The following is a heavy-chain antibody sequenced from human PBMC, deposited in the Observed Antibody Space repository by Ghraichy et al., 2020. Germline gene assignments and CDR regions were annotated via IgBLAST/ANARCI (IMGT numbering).Heavy chain of an antibody. J-gene: IGHJ6*02. Sequence: SETLSLTCTVSGGSISSSSYYWGWIRQPPGKGLEWIGSIYYSGSTYYNPSLKSRVTISVDTSKNQFSLKLSSVTAADTAVYYCARLLRHSSSWAIYYYYYGMDVWGQGTTVTVSS. V-gene: IGHV4-39*01. CDR2: IYYSGST. CDR3: ARLLRHSSSWAIYYYYYGMDV. CDR1: GGSISSSSYY. D-gene: IGHD6-13*01.